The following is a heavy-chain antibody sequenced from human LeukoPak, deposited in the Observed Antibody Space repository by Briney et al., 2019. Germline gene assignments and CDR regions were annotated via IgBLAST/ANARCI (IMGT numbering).Heavy chain of an antibody. D-gene: IGHD1-1*01. Sequence: ASVKVSCKASGYIFTDYFIHWVRQAPGQGLEWMGWINPISDGTNYAPKFEGRVTMTRDTSVSTAYMELSRLTSEDTAVYYCAREGVDWNHSVYYFDYWGQGTLVTVSS. CDR3: AREGVDWNHSVYYFDY. CDR1: GYIFTDYF. CDR2: INPISDGT. J-gene: IGHJ4*02. V-gene: IGHV1-2*02.